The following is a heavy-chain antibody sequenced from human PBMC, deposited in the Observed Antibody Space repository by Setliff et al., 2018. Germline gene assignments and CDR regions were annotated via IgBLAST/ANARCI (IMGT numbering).Heavy chain of an antibody. D-gene: IGHD3-16*01. J-gene: IGHJ4*02. Sequence: GGSLRLSCAASGFFFRSYEMNWVRQTPGKGLEWVSYINSGGTKIYYADPVEGRFTISRDNGKNSLFLQMNSVRAEDTAVYYCARSINGYQQRYDFWGQGALVT. V-gene: IGHV3-48*03. CDR1: GFFFRSYE. CDR2: INSGGTKI. CDR3: ARSINGYQQRYDF.